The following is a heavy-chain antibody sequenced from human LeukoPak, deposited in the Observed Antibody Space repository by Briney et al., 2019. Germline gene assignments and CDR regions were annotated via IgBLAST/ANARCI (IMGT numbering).Heavy chain of an antibody. CDR2: ISGSDGST. D-gene: IGHD3-22*01. J-gene: IGHJ4*02. CDR3: AKHQEGRRIHSSGYYRC. Sequence: GGYLRLSCAASGFTFSSYAMSWVRQAPGKGLEWVSAISGSDGSTYYADSVKGRFTISRDNSKDTLYLQMNSLRAEDTAVYYCAKHQEGRRIHSSGYYRCWGQGTLVTGSS. CDR1: GFTFSSYA. V-gene: IGHV3-23*01.